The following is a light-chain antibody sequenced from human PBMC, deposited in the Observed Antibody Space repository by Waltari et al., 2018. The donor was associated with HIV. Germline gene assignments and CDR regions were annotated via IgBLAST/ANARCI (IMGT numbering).Light chain of an antibody. V-gene: IGLV2-11*01. CDR1: SSAVGGYNS. CDR3: CSYAGNHNYV. Sequence: QSALTQPRSVSGSPGQSVTISCPGTSSAVGGYNSVSWYQHHPGKAPKLILFDVTERTSCVPDRFSGAKSGSTASLTISGLQAEDETDYYCCSYAGNHNYVFGTGTKVTVL. J-gene: IGLJ1*01. CDR2: DVT.